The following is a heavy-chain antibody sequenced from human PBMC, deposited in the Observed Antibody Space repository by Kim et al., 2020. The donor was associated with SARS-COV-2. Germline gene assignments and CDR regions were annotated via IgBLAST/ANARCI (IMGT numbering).Heavy chain of an antibody. V-gene: IGHV3-30*01. D-gene: IGHD3-22*01. J-gene: IGHJ4*02. CDR3: ARASIYFDNRGSAPDY. Sequence: ESVKGRFPISKDNSKNELYLQMNSLRAEDTALYYCARASIYFDNRGSAPDYWGQGTLVTVSS.